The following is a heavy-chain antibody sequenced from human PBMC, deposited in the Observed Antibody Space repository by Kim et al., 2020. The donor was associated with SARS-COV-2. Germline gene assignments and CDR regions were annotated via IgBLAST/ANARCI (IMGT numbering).Heavy chain of an antibody. V-gene: IGHV1-2*06. CDR1: GYTFTAFF. J-gene: IGHJ4*02. CDR2: INPGNGAT. CDR3: AREWDY. Sequence: ASVKVSCKASGYTFTAFFMHWVRQVPGHGLEWMGRINPGNGATDFAQKFQGRVTMTRDTSITTIYMELSSLRSDDMAIYFCAREWDYWGQGTLVTVSS.